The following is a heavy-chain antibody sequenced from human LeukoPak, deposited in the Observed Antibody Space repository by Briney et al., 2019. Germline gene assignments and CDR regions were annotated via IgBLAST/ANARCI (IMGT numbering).Heavy chain of an antibody. CDR1: GYTFTGYY. Sequence: GASVKVSCKASGYTFTGYYMHWVRQAPGQGLEWMGRINPNSGGTNYAQKFQGRVTMTRDTSISTAYMELSRLRSDDTAVYYCARDEGWLQSTLDYWGQGTLVTVSS. CDR2: INPNSGGT. J-gene: IGHJ4*02. D-gene: IGHD5-24*01. CDR3: ARDEGWLQSTLDY. V-gene: IGHV1-2*06.